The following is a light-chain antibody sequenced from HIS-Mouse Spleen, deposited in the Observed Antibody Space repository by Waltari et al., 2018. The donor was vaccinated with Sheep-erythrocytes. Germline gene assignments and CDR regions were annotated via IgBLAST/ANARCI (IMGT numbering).Light chain of an antibody. Sequence: QSVLTQPPSVSGAPGQRVTISCTGSSSNNGAGYDVHWYQQLPGTAPKLPLYGSSKRPSGVPDRFSGSKSGTAASMAIAGLQAEDEAYYYCCSYAGSYNAVFATGTKVTVL. CDR3: CSYAGSYNAV. V-gene: IGLV1-40*01. CDR1: SSNNGAGYD. J-gene: IGLJ1*01. CDR2: GSS.